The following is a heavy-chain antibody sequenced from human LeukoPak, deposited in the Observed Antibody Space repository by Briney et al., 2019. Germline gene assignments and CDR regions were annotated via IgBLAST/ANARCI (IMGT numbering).Heavy chain of an antibody. CDR3: AKDDGGITIFGVVPNYYYYMDV. Sequence: GGSLRLSCAASGFTFSSYWMSWVRQAPGKGLEWVANIKQDGSEKYYVDSVKGRFTISRDNSKNTLYLQMNSLRAEDTAVYYCAKDDGGITIFGVVPNYYYYMDVWGKGTTVTVSS. D-gene: IGHD3-3*01. CDR2: IKQDGSEK. J-gene: IGHJ6*03. V-gene: IGHV3-7*01. CDR1: GFTFSSYW.